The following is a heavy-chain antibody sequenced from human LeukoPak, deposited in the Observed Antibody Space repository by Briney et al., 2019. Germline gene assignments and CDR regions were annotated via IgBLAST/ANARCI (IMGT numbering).Heavy chain of an antibody. CDR3: ARDCIGCHGFDY. Sequence: ASVKVSCKASGYTFTSYSISWVRQAPGQGLEWMGWVSAYADDTNYVQKFRGRVTMTTDTSTSTAYMELRSLRSDDTAVYYCARDCIGCHGFDYWGQGTLVTVSS. D-gene: IGHD2-15*01. J-gene: IGHJ4*02. CDR1: GYTFTSYS. CDR2: VSAYADDT. V-gene: IGHV1-18*01.